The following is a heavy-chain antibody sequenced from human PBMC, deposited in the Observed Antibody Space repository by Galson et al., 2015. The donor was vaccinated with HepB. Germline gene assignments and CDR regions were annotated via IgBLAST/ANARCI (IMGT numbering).Heavy chain of an antibody. CDR1: GFTFTNAW. Sequence: SLRLSCAASGFTFTNAWMNWVRQAPGKGLEWVGQIKSKAVGGAIDYPAPVKGRFTISRDDSKNMVYLQMNSLETEDTAVYYCTTGGYYFDYWGQGTSVTVSS. D-gene: IGHD3-10*01. V-gene: IGHV3-15*01. CDR2: IKSKAVGGAI. J-gene: IGHJ4*02. CDR3: TTGGYYFDY.